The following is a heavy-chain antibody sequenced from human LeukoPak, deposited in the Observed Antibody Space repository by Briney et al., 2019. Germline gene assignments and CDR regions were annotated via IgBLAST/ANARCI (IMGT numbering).Heavy chain of an antibody. V-gene: IGHV1-46*01. CDR1: GYSLTELS. J-gene: IGHJ4*02. CDR2: INPSGGST. CDR3: ARGLYYYDSSGYYSDH. Sequence: ASVKVSCKVSGYSLTELSMHWVRQAPGQGLEWMGIINPSGGSTSYAQKFQGRVTMTRDTSTSTVYMELSSLRSEDTAVYYCARGLYYYDSSGYYSDHWGQGTLVTVSS. D-gene: IGHD3-22*01.